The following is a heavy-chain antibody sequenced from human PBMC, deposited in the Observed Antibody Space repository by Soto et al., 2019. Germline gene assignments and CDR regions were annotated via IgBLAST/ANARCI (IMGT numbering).Heavy chain of an antibody. CDR1: GGTFISHA. D-gene: IGHD3-10*01. Sequence: QVQLVQSGAEVKKPGSSVRVSCKVSGGTFISHAINWPRQAPGQGLEWMGVIIPVTETPNNAEKFQGRVTITADIATTTVYMELRSLTFDDTAVYFCARGNKGPGHYGPGSQGWYGPWGQVTLVTVSS. CDR3: ARGNKGPGHYGPGSQGWYGP. CDR2: IIPVTETP. V-gene: IGHV1-69*06. J-gene: IGHJ5*02.